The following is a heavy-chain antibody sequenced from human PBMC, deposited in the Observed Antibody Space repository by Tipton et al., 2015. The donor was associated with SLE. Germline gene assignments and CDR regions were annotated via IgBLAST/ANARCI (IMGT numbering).Heavy chain of an antibody. D-gene: IGHD1-26*01. J-gene: IGHJ4*01. CDR2: MYFSGNT. Sequence: LSLTCSVSGHSISSGFYWGWIRQSPGKGLEWIGSMYFSGNTYYNPFLRSRVTISVDTSRNQFSLKLTSVTAADTAVYYCAIPTVGATGGFDSWGHGTLVIVSS. V-gene: IGHV4-38-2*01. CDR3: AIPTVGATGGFDS. CDR1: GHSISSGFY.